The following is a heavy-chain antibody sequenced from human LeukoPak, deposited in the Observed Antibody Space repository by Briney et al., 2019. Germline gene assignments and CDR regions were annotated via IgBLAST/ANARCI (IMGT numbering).Heavy chain of an antibody. D-gene: IGHD2-8*01. CDR1: GGSISSSSYY. CDR2: IYYSGST. J-gene: IGHJ4*02. CDR3: ARQLDALGY. V-gene: IGHV4-39*01. Sequence: SETLSLTCTVSGGSISSSSYYWGWIRQPPGKGLEWIGSIYYSGSTYYNPSLKSRVTISVDTSKNQFSLKLSSVTAADTAVYYCARQLDALGYWGQGTLVTVSS.